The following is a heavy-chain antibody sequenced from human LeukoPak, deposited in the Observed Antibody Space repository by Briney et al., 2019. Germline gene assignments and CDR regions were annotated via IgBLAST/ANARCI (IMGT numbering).Heavy chain of an antibody. Sequence: HPGGSLRLSCAASGFTFSRHAMSWVRQAPGRGLEWVSTIDRSGDDTYYRDSVKGRFTISRDNSKSTLYLQMYSLRAEDTAIYYCAKGGDELDYWGQGILVTVSS. V-gene: IGHV3-23*01. CDR1: GFTFSRHA. J-gene: IGHJ4*02. CDR3: AKGGDELDY. D-gene: IGHD7-27*01. CDR2: IDRSGDDT.